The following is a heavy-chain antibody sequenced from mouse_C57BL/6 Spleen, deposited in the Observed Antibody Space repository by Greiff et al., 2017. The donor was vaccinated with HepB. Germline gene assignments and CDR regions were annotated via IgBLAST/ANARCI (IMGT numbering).Heavy chain of an antibody. Sequence: QVQLQQSGAELARPGASVKMSCKASGYTFTSYTMHWVKQRPGQGLEWIGYINPSSGYTKYNQKFKDKATLTADKSSSTAYMQLSSLTSEDSAVYYCARSTYYCNHEGDYWGQGTTLTVSS. CDR2: INPSSGYT. J-gene: IGHJ2*01. V-gene: IGHV1-4*01. CDR3: ARSTYYCNHEGDY. D-gene: IGHD2-10*01. CDR1: GYTFTSYT.